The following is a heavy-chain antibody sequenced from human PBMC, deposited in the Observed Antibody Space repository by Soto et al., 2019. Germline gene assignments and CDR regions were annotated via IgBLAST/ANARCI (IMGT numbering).Heavy chain of an antibody. CDR3: ATIGARDGFDI. CDR2: ISTSGSYI. V-gene: IGHV3-21*06. D-gene: IGHD3-16*02. Sequence: EVQLVESGGGLVKPGESLRLSCAASGFTFSTYNMKWVRQAPGKGLEWVSSISTSGSYIFYAGSVRGRFTIFRDDAKNSLHLQMNSLRAEDTAVYYCATIGARDGFDIWGQGTTVIVSS. CDR1: GFTFSTYN. J-gene: IGHJ3*02.